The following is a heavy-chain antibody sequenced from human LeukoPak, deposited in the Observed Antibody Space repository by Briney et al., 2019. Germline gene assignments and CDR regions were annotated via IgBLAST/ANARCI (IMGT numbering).Heavy chain of an antibody. CDR3: SRDGMRSFDP. CDR1: GGSISSYY. CDR2: IYYSGST. J-gene: IGHJ5*02. Sequence: SETLSLTCTVSGGSISSYYWSWIRQPPGKGLEWIGYIYYSGSTNYNPSLKSRVTISVDTSKNQFSLKLSSVTAADTAVYYCSRDGMRSFDPWGQGTLVTVSS. V-gene: IGHV4-59*01. D-gene: IGHD1-26*01.